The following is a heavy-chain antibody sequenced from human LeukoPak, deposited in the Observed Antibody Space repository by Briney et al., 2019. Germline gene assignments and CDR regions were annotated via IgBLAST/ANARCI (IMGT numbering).Heavy chain of an antibody. CDR3: ARSAIIAVAGTGDYFDY. V-gene: IGHV3-21*01. J-gene: IGHJ4*02. CDR1: GLTFSSYS. D-gene: IGHD6-19*01. Sequence: PGGSLRLSCAASGLTFSSYSMNWVRQAPGKGLEWVSSISSSSSYIYYADSVKGRFTISRDNAKNSLYLQMNSLRAEDTAVYYCARSAIIAVAGTGDYFDYWGQGTLVTVSS. CDR2: ISSSSSYI.